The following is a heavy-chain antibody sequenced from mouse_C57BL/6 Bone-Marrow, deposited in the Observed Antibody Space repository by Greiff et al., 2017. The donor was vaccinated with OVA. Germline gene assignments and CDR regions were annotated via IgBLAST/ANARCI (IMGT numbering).Heavy chain of an antibody. CDR2: INPNNGGT. CDR3: AKHYYGSFAWFAY. J-gene: IGHJ3*01. D-gene: IGHD1-1*01. V-gene: IGHV1-26*01. Sequence: VQLQQSGPELVKPGASVKISCKASGYTFTDYYMNWVKQSHGKSLEWIGDINPNNGGTSYNQKFKGKATLTVDKSSSTAYMELRSLTSEDSAVYYCAKHYYGSFAWFAYWGQGTLVTVSA. CDR1: GYTFTDYY.